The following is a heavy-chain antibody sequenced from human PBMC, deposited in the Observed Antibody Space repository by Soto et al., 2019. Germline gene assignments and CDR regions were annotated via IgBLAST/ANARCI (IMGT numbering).Heavy chain of an antibody. CDR3: TTDDPINRS. J-gene: IGHJ5*02. Sequence: PGGSLRLSCAASGFTFSSFGMHWVRQAPGKGLEWVALIWYDGSNKYYADSVKGRFTISRDNSKNTLYLQMNSLKTEDTAVYYCTTDDPINRSWGQGTLVTVSS. CDR1: GFTFSSFG. CDR2: IWYDGSNK. V-gene: IGHV3-33*01.